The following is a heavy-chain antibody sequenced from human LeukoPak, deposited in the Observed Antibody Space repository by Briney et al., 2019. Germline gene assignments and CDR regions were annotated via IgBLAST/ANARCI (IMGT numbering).Heavy chain of an antibody. Sequence: ASVKVSCKASGYTFTSYGLSWVRQAPGQGLEWMGWISAYNGNTNYAQKLQGRVTMTTDTSTSTAYMELRSLRSDDTAVYYCARASSTTTLYYYYYGMDVWGKGTTVTVSS. CDR1: GYTFTSYG. D-gene: IGHD4-17*01. V-gene: IGHV1-18*04. CDR3: ARASSTTTLYYYYYGMDV. CDR2: ISAYNGNT. J-gene: IGHJ6*04.